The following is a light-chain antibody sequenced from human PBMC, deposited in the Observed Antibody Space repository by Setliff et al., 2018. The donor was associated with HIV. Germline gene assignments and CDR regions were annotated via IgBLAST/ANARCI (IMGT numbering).Light chain of an antibody. Sequence: QSVLTQPASVSGSPGQSITISCTGTSSDVGGYNYVSWYQQHPGKGPKLMIYDVSNRPSGVSNRFSGFKSGNTASLTISGLQAEDEADYYCSSHTITSTRVFGTGTKVT. CDR1: SSDVGGYNY. CDR2: DVS. J-gene: IGLJ1*01. CDR3: SSHTITSTRV. V-gene: IGLV2-14*03.